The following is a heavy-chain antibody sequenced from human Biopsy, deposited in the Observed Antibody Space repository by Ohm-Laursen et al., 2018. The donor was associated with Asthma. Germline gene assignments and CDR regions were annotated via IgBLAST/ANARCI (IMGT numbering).Heavy chain of an antibody. J-gene: IGHJ6*02. CDR1: GYTFNSAG. V-gene: IGHV1-18*01. CDR2: ISVYNGNT. CDR3: AKAVDYSHYYGIDV. Sequence: ATVKISCKTSGYTFNSAGITWVRRAPGQGLEWMGWISVYNGNTKVAQKLQDRVTMITDTSTSTAYMELRSLRSDDTAVYFCAKAVDYSHYYGIDVWGQGTTVTVS. D-gene: IGHD3-10*01.